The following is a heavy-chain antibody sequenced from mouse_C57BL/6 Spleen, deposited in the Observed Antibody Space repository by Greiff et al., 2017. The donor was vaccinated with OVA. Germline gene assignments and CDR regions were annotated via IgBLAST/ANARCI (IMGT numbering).Heavy chain of an antibody. CDR3: ARSPTPYYFDY. CDR2: IQPNSGST. Sequence: QVQLQQPGAELVKPGASVKLSCKASGYTFTSYWMHWVKQRPGQGLEWIGMIQPNSGSTNYNEKFKSKATLTVDKSSSTAYMQLSSLTSEDSAVYYCARSPTPYYFDYWGQGTTLTVSS. V-gene: IGHV1-64*01. J-gene: IGHJ2*01. D-gene: IGHD4-1*02. CDR1: GYTFTSYW.